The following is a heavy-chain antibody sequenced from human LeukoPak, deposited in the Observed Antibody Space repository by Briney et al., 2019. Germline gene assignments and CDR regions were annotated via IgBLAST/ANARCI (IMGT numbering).Heavy chain of an antibody. D-gene: IGHD6-6*01. CDR1: GYTFTSYY. J-gene: IGHJ4*02. CDR3: ALAARSKPFGY. Sequence: ASVKVSCKASGYTFTSYYMHWVRQAPGQGLEWMGIINPSGGSTSYAQKFQGRVTMTRDTSTSTVYMELSSLRSEDTAVYYCALAARSKPFGYWGQGTLVAVSS. V-gene: IGHV1-46*01. CDR2: INPSGGST.